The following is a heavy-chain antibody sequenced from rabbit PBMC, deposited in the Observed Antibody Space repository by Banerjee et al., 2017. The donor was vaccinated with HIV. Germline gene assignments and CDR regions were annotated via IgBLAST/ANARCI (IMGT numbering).Heavy chain of an antibody. J-gene: IGHJ3*01. CDR1: GFSFSNKYH. D-gene: IGHD4-1*01. CDR2: IYAGSGST. CDR3: ARYGRAWGWTRLDL. V-gene: IGHV1S40*01. Sequence: QSLEESGGDLVKPGASLTLTCTASGFSFSNKYHMCWVRQAPGKGLEWIACIYAGSGSTYYASWAKGRFTITRSTSLNTVTLKMTSLTAADTATYFCARYGRAWGWTRLDLWGQGTLVTVS.